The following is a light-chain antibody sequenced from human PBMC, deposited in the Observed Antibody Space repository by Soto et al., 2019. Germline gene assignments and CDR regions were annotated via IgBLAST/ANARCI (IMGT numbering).Light chain of an antibody. Sequence: DIQMTQSPSFVSASVGDRVTITCRASQDISTWLAWYQQKPGRAPNLLIYTASTLRSGVPSRFSGSGSGTDFTLTISSLQPEDFATYYCQQANRFPYTFGQGTKLEIK. CDR2: TAS. CDR1: QDISTW. V-gene: IGKV1-12*01. CDR3: QQANRFPYT. J-gene: IGKJ2*01.